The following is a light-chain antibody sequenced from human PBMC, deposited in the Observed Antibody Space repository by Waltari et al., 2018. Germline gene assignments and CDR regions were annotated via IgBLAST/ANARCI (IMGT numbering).Light chain of an antibody. CDR2: DDT. V-gene: IGLV3-21*02. Sequence: SFVLTQPPSVSVAPGRTARVTCGGSNIGRESVKWFQQKPGQAPVLVVFDDTERPSGIPDRVSGSNSGNTATLTIDRVEPGDEADYYCQVWDSGSDHHVFGTGTKVTVL. CDR1: NIGRES. J-gene: IGLJ1*01. CDR3: QVWDSGSDHHV.